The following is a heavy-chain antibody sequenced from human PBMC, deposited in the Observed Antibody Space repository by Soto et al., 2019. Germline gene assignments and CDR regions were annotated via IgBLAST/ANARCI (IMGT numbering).Heavy chain of an antibody. V-gene: IGHV4-59*01. CDR3: ARGRHWLDY. D-gene: IGHD6-19*01. Sequence: QVQLQESGPGLVKPSETLSLTCTVSGGSISNYYWSWTRQPPGKGLEWIGYIYYTGSTNYNPSLKCRVTISVDTSENQFSLRLSSVTAADTAIYYCARGRHWLDYWGQGTLVTVSS. CDR2: IYYTGST. CDR1: GGSISNYY. J-gene: IGHJ4*02.